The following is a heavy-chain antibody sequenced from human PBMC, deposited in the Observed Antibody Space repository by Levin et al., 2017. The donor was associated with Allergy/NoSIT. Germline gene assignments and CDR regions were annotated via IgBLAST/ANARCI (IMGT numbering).Heavy chain of an antibody. J-gene: IGHJ6*03. D-gene: IGHD5-12*01. CDR2: IWDDGYKK. Sequence: GESLKISCAASGFTCSSYGMHWVRQAPGKGLEWVAVIWDDGYKKYYADSVKGRFTISRDNSKNTLYLQMNSLRAEDTAVYYCARVLRFYYYYYMDVWGKGTTVTVSS. CDR1: GFTCSSYG. V-gene: IGHV3-33*01. CDR3: ARVLRFYYYYYMDV.